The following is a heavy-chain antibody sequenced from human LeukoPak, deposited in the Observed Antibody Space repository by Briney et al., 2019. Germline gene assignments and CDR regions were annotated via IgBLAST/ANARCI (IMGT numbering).Heavy chain of an antibody. CDR1: GGSISSGGYY. Sequence: PSQTLSLTCTVSGGSISSGGYYWSWIRQPPGKGLEWIGYIYYSGSTYYNPSLKSRVTISVDTSKNQFSLKLSSVTAADTAVYYCARDRLGRSGYNYYYGMDVWGQGTTVTVSS. V-gene: IGHV4-30-4*01. CDR2: IYYSGST. J-gene: IGHJ6*02. D-gene: IGHD3-3*01. CDR3: ARDRLGRSGYNYYYGMDV.